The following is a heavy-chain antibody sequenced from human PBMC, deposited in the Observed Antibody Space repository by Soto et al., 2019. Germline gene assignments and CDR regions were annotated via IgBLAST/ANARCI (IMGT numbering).Heavy chain of an antibody. CDR3: ARDNCSGGSCYGALDI. V-gene: IGHV3-13*01. Sequence: GGSLRLSCAASGFTFSSYDMHWVRQATGKGLEWVSAIGTAGDTYYPGSVKGRFTISRENAKNSLYLQMNSLRAGDTAVYYCARDNCSGGSCYGALDIWGQGTMVTVS. CDR1: GFTFSSYD. CDR2: IGTAGDT. J-gene: IGHJ3*02. D-gene: IGHD2-15*01.